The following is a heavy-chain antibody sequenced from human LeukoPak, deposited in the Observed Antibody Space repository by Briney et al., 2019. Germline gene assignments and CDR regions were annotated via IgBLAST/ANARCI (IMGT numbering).Heavy chain of an antibody. CDR1: GFTVSSNY. J-gene: IGHJ3*02. CDR2: IYSGGST. D-gene: IGHD6-6*01. V-gene: IGHV3-53*01. CDR3: ARDGRDGPYSSSSFAFDI. Sequence: GGSLRLSCAASGFTVSSNYMSWVRQAPGEGLEWVSVIYSGGSTYYADSVKGRFTISRDNSKNTLYLQMNSLRAEDTAVYYCARDGRDGPYSSSSFAFDIWGQGTMVTVSS.